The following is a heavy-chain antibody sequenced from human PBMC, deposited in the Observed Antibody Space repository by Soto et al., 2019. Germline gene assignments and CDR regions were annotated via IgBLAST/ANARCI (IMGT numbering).Heavy chain of an antibody. CDR1: GYSFTTSW. Sequence: PGESLKISCEGSGYSFTTSWIGWVRQMPGKGLEWMGIIYPHDSNTKYSPSLQGQVTISVDKSFNTAYLQWSSLKASDTAMYYCARVHYGSADLWGQGTLVTVSS. V-gene: IGHV5-51*01. CDR3: ARVHYGSADL. J-gene: IGHJ5*02. CDR2: IYPHDSNT. D-gene: IGHD4-17*01.